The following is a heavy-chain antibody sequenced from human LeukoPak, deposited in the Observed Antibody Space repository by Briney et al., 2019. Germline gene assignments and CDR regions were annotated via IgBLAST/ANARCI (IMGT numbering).Heavy chain of an antibody. CDR3: ASGYYYDSSGYQPRFDY. CDR2: IYDSGST. CDR1: GGSIRSSYYY. Sequence: PSETLSLTCTVSGGSIRSSYYYWGWIRQPPGKGLEWIGSIYDSGSTYYNPSLKSRVTISVDRSKNQFSLKLSSVTAADTAVYYCASGYYYDSSGYQPRFDYWGQGTLVTVSS. J-gene: IGHJ4*02. V-gene: IGHV4-39*07. D-gene: IGHD3-22*01.